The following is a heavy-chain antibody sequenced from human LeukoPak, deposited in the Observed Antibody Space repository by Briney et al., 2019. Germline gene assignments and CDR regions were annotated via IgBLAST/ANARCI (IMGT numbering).Heavy chain of an antibody. D-gene: IGHD6-6*01. J-gene: IGHJ4*02. V-gene: IGHV4-34*01. CDR2: INHSGST. Sequence: PSETLSLTCAVYGGSFSGYYWSWIRQPPGKGLEWIGEINHSGSTNYNPSLKSRVTISVDTSKNQFSLKLSSVTAADTAVYYCAAPWRYYFDYWGQGTLVTVSS. CDR3: AAPWRYYFDY. CDR1: GGSFSGYY.